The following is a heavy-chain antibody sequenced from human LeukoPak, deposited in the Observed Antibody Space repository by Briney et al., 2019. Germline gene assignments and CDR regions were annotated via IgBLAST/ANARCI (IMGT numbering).Heavy chain of an antibody. CDR3: ARGLYSSGWYGDYYFDY. V-gene: IGHV4-39*01. CDR1: GGSISSSSYY. J-gene: IGHJ4*02. Sequence: PSETLSLTCTVSGGSISSSSYYWGWIRQPPGKGLEWIGSIYYSGSTYYNPSLKSRVTISVDTSKNQFSLKLSSVTAADTAVYYCARGLYSSGWYGDYYFDYWGQGTLVTVSS. CDR2: IYYSGST. D-gene: IGHD6-19*01.